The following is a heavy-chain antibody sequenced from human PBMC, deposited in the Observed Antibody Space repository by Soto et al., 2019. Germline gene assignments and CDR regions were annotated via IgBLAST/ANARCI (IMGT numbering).Heavy chain of an antibody. J-gene: IGHJ5*02. CDR2: INAGNGNT. D-gene: IGHD1-1*01. V-gene: IGHV1-3*01. Sequence: ASVKVSCKASGYTFTSYAMHWVRQAPGQRLEWMGWINAGNGNTKYSQKFQGRVTITRDTSASTAYMELSSLRSEDTALYYCARKYGANWTWFDPWGQGTLVTVSS. CDR3: ARKYGANWTWFDP. CDR1: GYTFTSYA.